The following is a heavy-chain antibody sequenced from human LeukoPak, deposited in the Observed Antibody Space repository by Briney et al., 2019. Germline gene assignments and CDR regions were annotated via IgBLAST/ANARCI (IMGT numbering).Heavy chain of an antibody. D-gene: IGHD3-22*01. Sequence: GGSLRLSCAASGFTFSSYGMHWVRQAPGKGLEWVAFIRYDGSNKYYADSVKGRFTISRDNSKNTLYLQMNSLRAGDTALYYCASEDSSGYSPRYWGQGTLVTVSS. J-gene: IGHJ4*02. CDR1: GFTFSSYG. V-gene: IGHV3-30*02. CDR2: IRYDGSNK. CDR3: ASEDSSGYSPRY.